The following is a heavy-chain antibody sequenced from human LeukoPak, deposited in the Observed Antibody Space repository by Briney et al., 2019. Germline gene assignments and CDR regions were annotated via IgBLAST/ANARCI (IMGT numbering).Heavy chain of an antibody. V-gene: IGHV3-33*01. Sequence: PGRSLRLSCAASGFTFSSYGMHWVRQAPGKGLEWVAVIWYDGSNKYYADSVKGRLTISRDNSKNTLYLQMNSLRAEDTAVYYCARGEDIVATINAFDIWGQGTMVTVSS. CDR2: IWYDGSNK. J-gene: IGHJ3*02. CDR3: ARGEDIVATINAFDI. CDR1: GFTFSSYG. D-gene: IGHD5-12*01.